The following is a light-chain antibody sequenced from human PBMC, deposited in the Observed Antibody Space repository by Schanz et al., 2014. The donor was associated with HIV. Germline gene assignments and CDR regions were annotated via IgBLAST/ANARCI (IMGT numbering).Light chain of an antibody. CDR3: SSFAGSNIPWV. J-gene: IGLJ3*02. V-gene: IGLV1-44*01. Sequence: QSVLTQPPSASGTPGQRVTISCSGTSSNLKFNAVNWYQQLPGTGPKLLIYATYNRPSGVPDRFSGSQSGTSASLTVSGLQPEDEADYYCSSFAGSNIPWVFGGGTKLTVL. CDR2: ATY. CDR1: SSNLKFNA.